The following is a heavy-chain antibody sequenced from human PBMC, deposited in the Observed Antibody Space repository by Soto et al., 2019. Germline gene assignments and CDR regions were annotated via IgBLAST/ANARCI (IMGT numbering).Heavy chain of an antibody. V-gene: IGHV4-31*03. CDR2: IYYSGST. Sequence: QVQLQESGPGLVKPSQTLSLTCTVSGGSISSGAYYWSWIRQHPGKGLEWIGDIYYSGSTYYNPSLKSRVTISVDTSKNQFSLKLSSVTAADTAVYYCAIYASSGSRGFQHWGQGTLVTVSS. J-gene: IGHJ1*01. CDR3: AIYASSGSRGFQH. D-gene: IGHD3-22*01. CDR1: GGSISSGAYY.